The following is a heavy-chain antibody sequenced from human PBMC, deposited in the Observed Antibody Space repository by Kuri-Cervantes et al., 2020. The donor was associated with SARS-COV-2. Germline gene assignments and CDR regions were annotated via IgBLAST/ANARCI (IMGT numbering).Heavy chain of an antibody. CDR1: GFTFNTCA. V-gene: IGHV3-30*04. D-gene: IGHD2-21*01. CDR3: ARARVGVFDF. CDR2: VSSDGTNQ. J-gene: IGHJ4*02. Sequence: GGSLRLSCAASGFTFNTCAMHWVRQAPDKGLEWVAMVSSDGTNQSYADSVKGRFTISRDNSKNTLHLQIISLRTEDTGVFCCARARVGVFDFWGQGALVTVSS.